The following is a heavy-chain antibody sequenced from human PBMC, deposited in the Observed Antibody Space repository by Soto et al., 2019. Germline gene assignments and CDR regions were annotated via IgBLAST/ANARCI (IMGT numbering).Heavy chain of an antibody. CDR3: ADGLLRYFSDH. J-gene: IGHJ4*02. CDR2: IYAGDST. V-gene: IGHV3-66*01. Sequence: HPGGSLRLSCAASGFTVNNNYMSWVRQVPGKGLEWVSSIYAGDSTFYADSVRGRFTISRDNSQNTVYLQMNSLRAEDTAVYYCADGLLRYFSDHWGQGTLVTVSS. CDR1: GFTVNNNY.